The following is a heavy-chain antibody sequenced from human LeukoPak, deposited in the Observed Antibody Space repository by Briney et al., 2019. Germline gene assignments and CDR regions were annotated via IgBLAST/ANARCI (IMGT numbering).Heavy chain of an antibody. CDR2: MHDSGTT. J-gene: IGHJ4*02. V-gene: IGHV4-59*08. CDR3: ARRFNSGWGSFDY. D-gene: IGHD6-19*01. CDR1: GASISSHY. Sequence: ASETLSLTCTVSGASISSHYWNWIRQPPGKGLEWIAYMHDSGTTKYNPSLKSRVTISVDTSKNHFSLKLNSVTAADTAVYFCARRFNSGWGSFDYWGPGILVTVSS.